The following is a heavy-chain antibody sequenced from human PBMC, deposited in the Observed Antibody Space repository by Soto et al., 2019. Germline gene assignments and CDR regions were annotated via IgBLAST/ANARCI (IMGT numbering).Heavy chain of an antibody. CDR2: IYASGTP. CDR3: ARLNPGLGGGAEFIDY. V-gene: IGHV4-4*07. Sequence: QVQLQESGPGLVKPSETLSLTCTVSGGSISSSYWSWIRQPAGKGLEWIGRIYASGTPDYNPSLKSRVTMTLDTSKNQFSLKLTSVSAADTAVYYCARLNPGLGGGAEFIDYWGQGTLVTVSS. D-gene: IGHD2-21*01. CDR1: GGSISSSY. J-gene: IGHJ4*02.